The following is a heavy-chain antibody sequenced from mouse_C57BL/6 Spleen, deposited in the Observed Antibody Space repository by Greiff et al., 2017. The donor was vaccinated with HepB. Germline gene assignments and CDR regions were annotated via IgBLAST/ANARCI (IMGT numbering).Heavy chain of an antibody. V-gene: IGHV1-15*01. D-gene: IGHD2-3*01. CDR2: IDPETGGT. CDR3: TRSDGYWYFDV. J-gene: IGHJ1*03. Sequence: QVQLQQSGAELVRPGASVTLSCKASGYTFTDYEMHWVKQTPVHGLEWIGAIDPETGGTAYNQKFKGKAILTADKSSSTAYMELRSLTSEDSAVYYCTRSDGYWYFDVWGKGTTVTVSS. CDR1: GYTFTDYE.